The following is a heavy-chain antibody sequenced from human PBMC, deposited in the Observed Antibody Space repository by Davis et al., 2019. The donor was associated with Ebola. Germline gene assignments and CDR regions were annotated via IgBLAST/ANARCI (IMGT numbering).Heavy chain of an antibody. Sequence: SETLSLTCTVSNGSIYGFYWSWIRQPPGKGLEWIGNVYYSGSAKYSPSLRGRVTISVDTSKNQFSLKLNSVTAADTAVYYCARSGDFWSGYYFDPWGQGTLVTVSS. CDR1: NGSIYGFY. CDR2: VYYSGSA. D-gene: IGHD3-3*01. V-gene: IGHV4-59*12. J-gene: IGHJ5*02. CDR3: ARSGDFWSGYYFDP.